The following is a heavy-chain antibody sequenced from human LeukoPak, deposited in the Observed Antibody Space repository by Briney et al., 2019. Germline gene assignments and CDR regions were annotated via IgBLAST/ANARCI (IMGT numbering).Heavy chain of an antibody. J-gene: IGHJ4*02. CDR2: ISYDGSNK. CDR3: ARGLGYYDSSVGY. D-gene: IGHD3-22*01. V-gene: IGHV3-30*03. CDR1: GFTFSSYG. Sequence: PGGSLRLSCAASGFTFSSYGMHWVRQAPGKGLEWVAVISYDGSNKYYADSVKGRFTISRDNSKNTLYLQMNSLRAEDTAVYYCARGLGYYDSSVGYWGQGTLVTVSS.